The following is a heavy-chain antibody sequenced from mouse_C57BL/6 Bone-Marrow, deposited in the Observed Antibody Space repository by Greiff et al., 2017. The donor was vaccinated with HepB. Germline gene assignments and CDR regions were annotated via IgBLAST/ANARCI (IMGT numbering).Heavy chain of an antibody. J-gene: IGHJ1*03. CDR1: GYTFTSYW. Sequence: VQLQQPGAELVRPGSSVKLSCKASGYTFTSYWMDWVKQRPGQGLEWIGVIDPSDSYTNYNQKFKGKATLTVDTSSSTAYMQLSSMTSEDSAVYYCARRRERYDYDIGYFDVWGTGTTVTVSS. CDR2: IDPSDSYT. CDR3: ARRRERYDYDIGYFDV. D-gene: IGHD2-4*01. V-gene: IGHV1-59*01.